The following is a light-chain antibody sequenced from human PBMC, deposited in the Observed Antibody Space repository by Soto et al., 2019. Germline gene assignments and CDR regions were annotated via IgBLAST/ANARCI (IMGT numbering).Light chain of an antibody. CDR2: AAS. CDR3: QQDGGSHFT. CDR1: QSVSVNS. J-gene: IGKJ3*01. V-gene: IGKV3-20*01. Sequence: EIVLTQSPGTLSLSPGERATLSCRASQSVSVNSLAWYQQKGGQAPRLLIYAASTRATGVPDRFSGTGSGLDFALTISRLATDDSAVYYCQQDGGSHFTFGRGTKVDI.